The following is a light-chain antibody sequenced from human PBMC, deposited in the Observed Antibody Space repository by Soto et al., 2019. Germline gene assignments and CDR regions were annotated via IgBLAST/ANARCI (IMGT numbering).Light chain of an antibody. CDR2: VAS. Sequence: DMGVPRWPASGSGWVGKRWTSAGRASQSSSRYLNWYQQKAGKAPKLLIYVASSLHSGVPSSFSGRRSRPDFTPTLPSLQPEAPATHYCQPSYSLPRTFSPGTTGDIK. V-gene: IGKV1-39*01. CDR3: QPSYSLPRT. CDR1: QSSSRY. J-gene: IGKJ1*01.